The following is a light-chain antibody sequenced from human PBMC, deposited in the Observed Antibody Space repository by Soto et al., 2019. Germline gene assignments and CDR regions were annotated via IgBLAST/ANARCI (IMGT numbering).Light chain of an antibody. CDR1: SSDVGSYNL. CDR3: CSYAGSSTWV. J-gene: IGLJ3*02. V-gene: IGLV2-23*02. CDR2: EVR. Sequence: QSALTQPASVSGSPGQSITISCTGTSSDVGSYNLVSWYEQHPGKAPKLMIYEVRKRPSGVSNRFSGSMSDNTASLTISGLQAEDEADYYCCSYAGSSTWVFGGGTQLTVL.